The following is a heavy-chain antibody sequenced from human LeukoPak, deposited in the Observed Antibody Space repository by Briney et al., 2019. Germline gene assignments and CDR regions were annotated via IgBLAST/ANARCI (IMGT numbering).Heavy chain of an antibody. Sequence: GGSLRLSCAASGFTFSTYTMNWVRQAPGKGLEWVSSISTSSIYIYYADSLKGRFTISRDNAKNSLYLQMNSLRAEDTAVYYCARVQSGSHDYWGQGTLVTASS. CDR1: GFTFSTYT. D-gene: IGHD1-26*01. CDR3: ARVQSGSHDY. J-gene: IGHJ4*02. V-gene: IGHV3-21*01. CDR2: ISTSSIYI.